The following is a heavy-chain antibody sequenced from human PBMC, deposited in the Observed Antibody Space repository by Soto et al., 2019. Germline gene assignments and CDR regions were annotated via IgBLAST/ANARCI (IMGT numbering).Heavy chain of an antibody. J-gene: IGHJ4*02. CDR2: ISGSGGST. CDR3: AKAXTRYYDFWSGPQYYFDY. CDR1: GFTFSSYA. Sequence: GGSLRLSCAASGFTFSSYAMSWVRQAPGKGLEWVSAISGSGGSTYYADSVKGRFTISRDNSKNTLYLQMNSLRAEDTAVYYCAKAXTRYYDFWSGPQYYFDYWGQGTLVTVSS. V-gene: IGHV3-23*01. D-gene: IGHD3-3*01.